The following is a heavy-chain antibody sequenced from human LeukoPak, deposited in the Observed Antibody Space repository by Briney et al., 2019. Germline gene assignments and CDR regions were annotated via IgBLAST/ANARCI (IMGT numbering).Heavy chain of an antibody. CDR3: ARGGSRVFGGSGWFDP. D-gene: IGHD2-15*01. Sequence: PSQTLSLTCTVSGGSIRSGGYYWSWIRQHPGKGLEWIGYIYYSGSTYYNPSLKSRVTISVDTSKNQFSLKLSSVTAADTAVYYCARGGSRVFGGSGWFDPWGQGTLVTVSS. V-gene: IGHV4-31*03. CDR1: GGSIRSGGYY. CDR2: IYYSGST. J-gene: IGHJ5*02.